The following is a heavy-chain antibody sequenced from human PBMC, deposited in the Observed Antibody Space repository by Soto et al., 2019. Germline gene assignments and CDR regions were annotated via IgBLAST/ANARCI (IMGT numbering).Heavy chain of an antibody. CDR1: GGSISSYY. Sequence: SETLSLTCTVSGGSISSYYWSWIRQPAGKGLEWIGRIYTSGSTNYNPSLKSRVTMSVDTSKNQFSLKLSSVTAADTAVYYCAREMTTVVTPSFDSWGQGTLVTVSS. V-gene: IGHV4-4*07. CDR3: AREMTTVVTPSFDS. J-gene: IGHJ4*02. D-gene: IGHD4-17*01. CDR2: IYTSGST.